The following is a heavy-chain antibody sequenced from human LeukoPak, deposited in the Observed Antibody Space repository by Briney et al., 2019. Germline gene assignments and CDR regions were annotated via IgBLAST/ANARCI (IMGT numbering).Heavy chain of an antibody. J-gene: IGHJ4*02. D-gene: IGHD1-26*01. V-gene: IGHV1-2*02. CDR1: GYTFTGYY. CDR3: ASIGGSYRYDY. Sequence: ASVKVSCKASGYTFTGYYMHWVRQAPGQGLEWMGWINPNSGGTDYVQKFQGRVTMTRDTSISTAYMELSRLRSDDTAVYYCASIGGSYRYDYWGQGTLVSVSS. CDR2: INPNSGGT.